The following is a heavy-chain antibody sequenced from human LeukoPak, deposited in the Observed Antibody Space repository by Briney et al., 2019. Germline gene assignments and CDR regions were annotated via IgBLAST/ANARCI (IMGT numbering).Heavy chain of an antibody. CDR2: ISASGGAT. V-gene: IGHV3-23*01. D-gene: IGHD1-26*01. Sequence: GGSLRLSCAASGFTFSTYWMSWVRQAPGKGLEWVSGISASGGATYSAESVRGRFIISRDNSKNTLYLQMNSLRVDDTAAYYCATISGSFEYLDYWGQGTLVTVSS. J-gene: IGHJ4*02. CDR1: GFTFSTYW. CDR3: ATISGSFEYLDY.